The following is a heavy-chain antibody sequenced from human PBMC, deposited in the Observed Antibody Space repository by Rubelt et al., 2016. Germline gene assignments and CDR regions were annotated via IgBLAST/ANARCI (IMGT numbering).Heavy chain of an antibody. V-gene: IGHV1-18*01. CDR2: ISAYNGNT. D-gene: IGHD6-13*01. CDR1: GYTFTSYG. CDR3: ARVISGVEYSSSWHFDY. Sequence: QVQLVQSGAEVKKPGASVKVSCKASGYTFTSYGISWVRQAPGQGLEWMGWISAYNGNTNYAQKLQGRVTMTTDKCTSTAYMERGSLRSDDTAVYYCARVISGVEYSSSWHFDYWGQGTLVTVSS. J-gene: IGHJ4*02.